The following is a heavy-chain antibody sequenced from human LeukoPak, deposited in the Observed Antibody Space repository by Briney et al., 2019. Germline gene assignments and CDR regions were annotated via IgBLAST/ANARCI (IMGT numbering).Heavy chain of an antibody. D-gene: IGHD3-22*01. CDR3: AKGSYYDSSGSFYFDY. Sequence: GGSLRLSCAASGFTFSSYAMSWVRQAPGKGLEWVSAISGSGGSTNYADSVKGRFAISRDNSKNTLYLQMNSLRAEDTAVYYCAKGSYYDSSGSFYFDYWGQGTLVTVSS. V-gene: IGHV3-23*01. CDR2: ISGSGGST. CDR1: GFTFSSYA. J-gene: IGHJ4*02.